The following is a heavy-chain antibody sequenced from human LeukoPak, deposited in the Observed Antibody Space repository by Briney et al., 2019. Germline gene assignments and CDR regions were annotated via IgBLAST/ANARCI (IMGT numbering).Heavy chain of an antibody. CDR1: GGTFSSHA. V-gene: IGHV1-69*05. CDR3: ARHYYGSGRLGYWFDP. Sequence: ASVKVSCKASGGTFSSHAISWVRQAPGQGLEWMGGIIPIFGTANYAQKFQGRVTITTDESTSTAYMELSSLRSEDTAVYYCARHYYGSGRLGYWFDPWGQGTLVTVSS. D-gene: IGHD3-10*01. J-gene: IGHJ5*02. CDR2: IIPIFGTA.